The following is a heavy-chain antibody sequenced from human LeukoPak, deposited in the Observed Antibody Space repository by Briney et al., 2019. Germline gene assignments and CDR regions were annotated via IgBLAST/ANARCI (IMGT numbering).Heavy chain of an antibody. CDR3: AREGGGFDSLDY. CDR2: ISSSGSTI. V-gene: IGHV3-48*03. D-gene: IGHD5-12*01. CDR1: GFAFSSYE. J-gene: IGHJ4*02. Sequence: PGGSLRLSCAASGFAFSSYEMNWVRQAPGKGLEWVSYISSSGSTIYYADSVKGRFTISRDNAKNSLYLQMNSLRAEDTAVYYCAREGGGFDSLDYWGQGTRVTVSS.